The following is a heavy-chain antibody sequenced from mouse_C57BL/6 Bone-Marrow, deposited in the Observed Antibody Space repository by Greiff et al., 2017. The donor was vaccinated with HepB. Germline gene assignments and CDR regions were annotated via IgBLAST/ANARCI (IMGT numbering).Heavy chain of an antibody. V-gene: IGHV5-4*03. Sequence: EVKLVESGGGLVKPGGSLKLSCAASGFTFSSYAMSWVRQTPEKRLEWVATISDGGSYTYYPDNVKGRFTISRDNAKNNLYLQMSHLKSEDTAMYYCARGEGYYYGSTIFDYWGQGTTLTVSS. CDR1: GFTFSSYA. J-gene: IGHJ2*01. CDR2: ISDGGSYT. D-gene: IGHD1-1*01. CDR3: ARGEGYYYGSTIFDY.